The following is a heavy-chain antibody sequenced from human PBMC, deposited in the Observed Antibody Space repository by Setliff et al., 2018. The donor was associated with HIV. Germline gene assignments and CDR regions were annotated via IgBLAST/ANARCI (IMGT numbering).Heavy chain of an antibody. CDR1: GYTFSSNY. Sequence: GASVKVSCKASGYTFSSNYMHWVRQAPGQGLQWMGWISGYNGNTHYAQKFQGRVTMIRDTSTSTVYMELSSLRSEDTAVYYCARDPAPSSSASYFQHWGQGTPVTVSS. CDR2: ISGYNGNT. V-gene: IGHV1-46*01. CDR3: ARDPAPSSSASYFQH. D-gene: IGHD6-6*01. J-gene: IGHJ1*01.